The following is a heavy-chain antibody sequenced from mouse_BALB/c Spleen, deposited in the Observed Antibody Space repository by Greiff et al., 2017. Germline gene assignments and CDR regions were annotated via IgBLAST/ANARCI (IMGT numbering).Heavy chain of an antibody. Sequence: VQGVESGGGLVQPGGSLKLSCAASGFTFSSYTMSWVRQTPEKRLEWVAYISNGGGSTYYPDTVKGRFTISRDNAKNTLYLQMSSLKSEDTAMYYCARTTVVARWYFDVWGAGTTVTVSS. CDR1: GFTFSSYT. D-gene: IGHD1-1*01. V-gene: IGHV5-12-2*01. CDR2: ISNGGGST. J-gene: IGHJ1*01. CDR3: ARTTVVARWYFDV.